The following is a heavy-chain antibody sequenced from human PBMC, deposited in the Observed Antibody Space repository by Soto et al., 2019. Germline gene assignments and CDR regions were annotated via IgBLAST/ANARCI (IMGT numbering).Heavy chain of an antibody. CDR2: ISGSGGST. CDR1: GFTFSSYA. V-gene: IGHV3-23*01. J-gene: IGHJ4*02. CDR3: AKDSRYPDENGY. Sequence: GSLRLSCAASGFTFSSYAMSWVRQAPGKGLEWVSAISGSGGSTYYADSVKGRFTISRDNSKNTLYLQMNSLRAEDTAVYYCAKDSRYPDENGYWGQGTLVTVSS. D-gene: IGHD2-8*01.